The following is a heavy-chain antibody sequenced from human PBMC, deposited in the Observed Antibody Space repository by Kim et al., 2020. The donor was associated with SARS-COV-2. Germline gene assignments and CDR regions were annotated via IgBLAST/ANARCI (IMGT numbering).Heavy chain of an antibody. Sequence: GGSLRLSCAASGFTFSSYSMNWVRQAPGKGLEWVSSISSSSSYIYYADSVKGRFTISRDNAKNSLYLQMNSLRAEDTAVYYCAREFVREAGWFDPWGQGTQVTVS. CDR2: ISSSSSYI. J-gene: IGHJ5*02. CDR3: AREFVREAGWFDP. D-gene: IGHD6-13*01. V-gene: IGHV3-21*01. CDR1: GFTFSSYS.